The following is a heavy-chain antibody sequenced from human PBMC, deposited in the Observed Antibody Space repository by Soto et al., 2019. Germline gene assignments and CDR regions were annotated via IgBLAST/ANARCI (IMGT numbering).Heavy chain of an antibody. D-gene: IGHD5-12*01. J-gene: IGHJ4*02. CDR3: ARGTPQWDSGYDY. Sequence: SETLSLTCTVSGGSISSGDYYWSWIRQPPGKGLGWIGYIYYSGSTYYNPSLKSRVTISVDTSKNQFSLKLSSVTAADTAVYYCARGTPQWDSGYDYWGQGTLVTVSS. V-gene: IGHV4-30-4*01. CDR1: GGSISSGDYY. CDR2: IYYSGST.